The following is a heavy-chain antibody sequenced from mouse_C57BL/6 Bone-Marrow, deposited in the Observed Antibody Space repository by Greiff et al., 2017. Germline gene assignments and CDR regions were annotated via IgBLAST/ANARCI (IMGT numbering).Heavy chain of an antibody. J-gene: IGHJ1*03. V-gene: IGHV1-72*01. CDR2: IDPTGGGT. Sequence: VQLQQPGAELVKPGASVKLSCKASGYTFTSYWMHWVKQRPGRGLEWIGRIDPTGGGTQYNEKFKSKATLTVDKPSSTAYMRLSSLTSEDSADYCGAPTVVARGYWYFDVWGTGTTVTVSS. CDR1: GYTFTSYW. D-gene: IGHD1-1*01. CDR3: APTVVARGYWYFDV.